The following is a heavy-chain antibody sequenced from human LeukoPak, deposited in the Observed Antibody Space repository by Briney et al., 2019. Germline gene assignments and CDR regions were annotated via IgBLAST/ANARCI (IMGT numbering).Heavy chain of an antibody. D-gene: IGHD2-15*01. CDR1: GFTFSTYA. V-gene: IGHV3-23*01. Sequence: GGSLRLSCAASGFTFSTYAMSWVRQAPGKGLEWVSAISGIGGSTYYADSVTGRFTISRDNSKNTLYLQMSGLRVDDTAVYYCAREKVVAAQYYYYGMDVWGQGTTVTVSS. CDR2: ISGIGGST. CDR3: AREKVVAAQYYYYGMDV. J-gene: IGHJ6*02.